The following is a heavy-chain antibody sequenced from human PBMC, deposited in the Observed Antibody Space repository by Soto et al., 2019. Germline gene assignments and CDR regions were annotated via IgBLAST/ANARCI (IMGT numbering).Heavy chain of an antibody. V-gene: IGHV1-3*01. D-gene: IGHD3-10*01. Sequence: QVQLAQSGAEVKRPGASVKISCRTSGDRFSSYAFHWVRQAPGQGFEWMGWINAGSGKTKYSQRFQDRASITTDTSANTVYLDLNDLRFEDTALYYCVGAGGFSGWGQGTPVSVS. J-gene: IGHJ1*01. CDR1: GDRFSSYA. CDR3: VGAGGFSG. CDR2: INAGSGKT.